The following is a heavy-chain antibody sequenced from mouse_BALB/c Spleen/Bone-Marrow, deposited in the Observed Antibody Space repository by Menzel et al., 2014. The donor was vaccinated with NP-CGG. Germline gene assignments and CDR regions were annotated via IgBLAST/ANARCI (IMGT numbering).Heavy chain of an antibody. Sequence: EVKVVESGGGLVQPGGSRKLSCAASGFTFSTFGMHWVRQAPEKGLEWVAYISSGSTAIFYADTLKGRFTISRDNPENTLFRQMTILRSEDTAMYYCARGGNWDDFDVWGAGTTVTVSA. CDR3: ARGGNWDDFDV. J-gene: IGHJ1*01. V-gene: IGHV5-17*02. CDR1: GFTFSTFG. CDR2: ISSGSTAI. D-gene: IGHD4-1*01.